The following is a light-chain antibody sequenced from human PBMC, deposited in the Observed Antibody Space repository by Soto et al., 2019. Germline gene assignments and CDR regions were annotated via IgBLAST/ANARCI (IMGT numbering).Light chain of an antibody. CDR3: QSYDNSLSAYV. J-gene: IGLJ1*01. CDR1: SSNIGSGYD. Sequence: QLVLTQPPSVSGAPGQRVTISCTGSSSNIGSGYDVHWYQQLPGAAPKLLIYDNSERPSAVPDRFSGSRSGTSASLALTGLQAEDEADYYCQSYDNSLSAYVFGTGTQLTVL. V-gene: IGLV1-40*01. CDR2: DNS.